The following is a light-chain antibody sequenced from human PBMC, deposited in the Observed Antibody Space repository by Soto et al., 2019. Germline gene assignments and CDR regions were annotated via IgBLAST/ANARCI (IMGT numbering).Light chain of an antibody. V-gene: IGKV1-39*01. Sequence: DIRMTQSPSSLSASVGDRVTITCRASQTIRSYLNWYQVKPGEAPKLLIYAASILQSGVPSRFSGRGTGTDFTLTISGLHPEELGTYYCQQSYDAVTFGGGPTVEIK. CDR2: AAS. CDR1: QTIRSY. J-gene: IGKJ4*01. CDR3: QQSYDAVT.